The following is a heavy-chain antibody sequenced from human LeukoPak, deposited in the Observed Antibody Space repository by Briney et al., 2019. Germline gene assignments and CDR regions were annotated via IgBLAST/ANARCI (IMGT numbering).Heavy chain of an antibody. CDR2: IYYSGST. Sequence: SETLSLTCTVSGGSISSSSYYWGWIRQPPGKGLEWIGSIYYSGSTYYNPSLKSRVTISVDTPKNQFSLKLSSVTAADTAVYYCASVKSAGYSSGWYSNWFDPWGQGTLVTVSS. CDR3: ASVKSAGYSSGWYSNWFDP. D-gene: IGHD6-19*01. J-gene: IGHJ5*02. V-gene: IGHV4-39*01. CDR1: GGSISSSSYY.